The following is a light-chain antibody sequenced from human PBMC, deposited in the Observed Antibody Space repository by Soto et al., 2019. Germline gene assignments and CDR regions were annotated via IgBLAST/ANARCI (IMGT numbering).Light chain of an antibody. CDR1: SSDIGSYNR. V-gene: IGLV2-18*02. CDR2: EVN. J-gene: IGLJ1*01. Sequence: QSALTQPASVSGSPGQSITISCTGTSSDIGSYNRVSWYRQPPGTAPKLIIYEVNNRPSGVPDRFSGSKSGNTASLTISGLQAEDEADYYCNSFTTSSTYVFGTVTKVTVL. CDR3: NSFTTSSTYV.